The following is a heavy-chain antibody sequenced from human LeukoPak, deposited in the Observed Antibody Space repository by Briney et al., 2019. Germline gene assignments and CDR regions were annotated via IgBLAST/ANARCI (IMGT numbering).Heavy chain of an antibody. CDR3: ARDHRTGYSYGYGYYYYYYGMDV. J-gene: IGHJ6*02. CDR1: GFTFSSYA. D-gene: IGHD5-18*01. CDR2: ISGSGGST. Sequence: PGGSLRLSCAASGFTFSSYAMSWVRQAPGKGLEWVSAISGSGGSTYYADSVKGRFTISRDNARNSLYLQMNSLRAEDTAVYYCARDHRTGYSYGYGYYYYYYGMDVWGQGTTVTVSS. V-gene: IGHV3-23*01.